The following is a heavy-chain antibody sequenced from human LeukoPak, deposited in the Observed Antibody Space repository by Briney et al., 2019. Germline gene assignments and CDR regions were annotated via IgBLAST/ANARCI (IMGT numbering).Heavy chain of an antibody. J-gene: IGHJ4*02. Sequence: GGSLRLSCAASGFTFNYYTMHWVRQAPGKGLGWVTAISYDGNKVYYGDSVSGRFTISRDNSKNTVSLLMNSLGVEDTATYFCARVPMSRGPQNSYFDSWGQGTLVVVSS. CDR1: GFTFNYYT. V-gene: IGHV3-30*04. CDR2: ISYDGNKV. CDR3: ARVPMSRGPQNSYFDS. D-gene: IGHD1-1*01.